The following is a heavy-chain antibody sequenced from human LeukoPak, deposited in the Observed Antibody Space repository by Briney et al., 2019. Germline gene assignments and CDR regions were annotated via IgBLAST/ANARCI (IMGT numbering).Heavy chain of an antibody. CDR1: GYTFTRYE. J-gene: IGHJ4*02. CDR2: INTNTGNP. Sequence: GASVKVSCKASGYTFTRYEMNWVRQAPGQGLEWIGWINTNTGNPTYAQGFTGRFVFSLDTSVTTAYLQISSLKAEDTAVYYCARVDTSSWSRYDYWGQGSLVAVSS. V-gene: IGHV7-4-1*02. CDR3: ARVDTSSWSRYDY. D-gene: IGHD2-2*01.